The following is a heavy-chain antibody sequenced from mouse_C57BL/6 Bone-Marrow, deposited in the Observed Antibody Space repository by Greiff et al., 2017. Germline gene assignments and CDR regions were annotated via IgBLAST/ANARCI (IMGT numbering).Heavy chain of an antibody. J-gene: IGHJ2*01. CDR1: GYTFTSYW. CDR3: ARPFYYGSHFDY. Sequence: QVQLQQPGAELVKPGASVKLSCKASGYTFTSYWMHWVKQRPGQGLEWIGMIHPNSGSTNYNEKFKSKATLTVDKSSSTAYRQLSSLTSEDSAVYYCARPFYYGSHFDYWGQGTTLTVSS. D-gene: IGHD1-1*01. CDR2: IHPNSGST. V-gene: IGHV1-64*01.